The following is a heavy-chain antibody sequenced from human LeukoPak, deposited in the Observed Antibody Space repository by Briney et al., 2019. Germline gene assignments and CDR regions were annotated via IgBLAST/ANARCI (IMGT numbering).Heavy chain of an antibody. D-gene: IGHD3-10*01. CDR3: ARDRDRMVQGVTALFGY. Sequence: ASVKVSCKASGGTFSSYAISWVRQAPGQGLEWMGGIIPIFGTANYAQKFQGRVTITADESTSTAYMELRSLRSDDTAVYYCARDRDRMVQGVTALFGYWGQGTLVTVSS. J-gene: IGHJ4*02. CDR1: GGTFSSYA. V-gene: IGHV1-69*13. CDR2: IIPIFGTA.